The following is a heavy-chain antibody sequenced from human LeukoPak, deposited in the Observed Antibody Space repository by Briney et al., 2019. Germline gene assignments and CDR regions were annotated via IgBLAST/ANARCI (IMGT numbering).Heavy chain of an antibody. D-gene: IGHD3-16*02. Sequence: SDTLSLTCTVSGGSISSSSYYWGWIRQRPGKGLEWIGSIYYSGSTYYNPSLKSRVTISVDTSKNQFSLKLSSVTAADTAVYYCARQLSDYDYVWGSYRPTWWFDYWGQGTLVTVSS. CDR2: IYYSGST. CDR3: ARQLSDYDYVWGSYRPTWWFDY. J-gene: IGHJ4*02. CDR1: GGSISSSSYY. V-gene: IGHV4-39*01.